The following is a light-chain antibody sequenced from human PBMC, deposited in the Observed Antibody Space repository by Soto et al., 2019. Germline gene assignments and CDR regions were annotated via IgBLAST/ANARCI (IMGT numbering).Light chain of an antibody. V-gene: IGLV3-1*01. J-gene: IGLJ2*01. CDR1: KLGDKY. CDR2: QDS. CDR3: QALDRSTAV. Sequence: SYELTQPPSVSVSPGQTASITCSGDKLGDKYACWYQQKPGQSPVLVIYQDSKRPSGIPERFSGSNSGNTATLTISGTQAMGEADYYCQALDRSTAVFGGGTKLTVL.